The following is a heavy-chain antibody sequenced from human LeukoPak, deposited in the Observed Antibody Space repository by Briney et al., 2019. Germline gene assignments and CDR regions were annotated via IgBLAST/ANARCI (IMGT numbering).Heavy chain of an antibody. CDR3: ARDRRNVVVPAVAFDY. Sequence: ASVKVSCKASGYTFTSYGISWVRQAPGQGLEWMGWISAYNGKTNYAQKLQGRVTMTTDTSTSTAYMELRSLRSDDTAVYYCARDRRNVVVPAVAFDYWGQGTLVTVSS. V-gene: IGHV1-18*04. CDR2: ISAYNGKT. J-gene: IGHJ4*02. CDR1: GYTFTSYG. D-gene: IGHD2-2*01.